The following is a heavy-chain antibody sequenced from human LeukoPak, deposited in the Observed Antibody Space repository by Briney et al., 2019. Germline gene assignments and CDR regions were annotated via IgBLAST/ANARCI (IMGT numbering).Heavy chain of an antibody. V-gene: IGHV1-8*01. Sequence: ASVKVSCKASGYTFTSYDINWVRQATGQGLEWMGWKNPNSGNTGYAQKFQGRVTMTRNTSISTAYMELSSLRSEDTAVYYCARGTTVTQTGYYYMDVWGKGTTVTVSS. CDR3: ARGTTVTQTGYYYMDV. CDR1: GYTFTSYD. J-gene: IGHJ6*03. D-gene: IGHD4-17*01. CDR2: KNPNSGNT.